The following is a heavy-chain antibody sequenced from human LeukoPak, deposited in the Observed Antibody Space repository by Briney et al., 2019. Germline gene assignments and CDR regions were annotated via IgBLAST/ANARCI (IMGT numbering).Heavy chain of an antibody. Sequence: ASVKVSCKASGYMFTSYGISWVRQAPGQGLEWMGWINTYNGNTKYAQRLQGRVTMTTDTSTTTAYMDLRSLRSDDTAVFYCARNAPWNYYDAFDIWGQGTMVFVSS. CDR1: GYMFTSYG. V-gene: IGHV1-18*01. J-gene: IGHJ3*02. D-gene: IGHD1-7*01. CDR2: INTYNGNT. CDR3: ARNAPWNYYDAFDI.